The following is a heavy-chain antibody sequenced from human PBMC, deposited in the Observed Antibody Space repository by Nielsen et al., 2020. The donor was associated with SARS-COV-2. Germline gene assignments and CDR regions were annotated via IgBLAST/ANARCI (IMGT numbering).Heavy chain of an antibody. CDR3: ATVTSYYYYYGMDV. Sequence: ASVKVSCKASGYTFTSYAMHWVRQAPGQRLEWMGWINAGNGNTKYSQKFQGRVTITRDTSASTAYMELSSLRSEDTAVYYCATVTSYYYYYGMDVWGQGTTVIVSS. J-gene: IGHJ6*02. CDR1: GYTFTSYA. V-gene: IGHV1-3*01. CDR2: INAGNGNT. D-gene: IGHD4-17*01.